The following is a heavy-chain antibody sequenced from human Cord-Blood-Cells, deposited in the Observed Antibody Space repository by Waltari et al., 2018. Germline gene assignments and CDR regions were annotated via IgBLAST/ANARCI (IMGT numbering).Heavy chain of an antibody. J-gene: IGHJ6*03. CDR2: INHSGST. V-gene: IGHV4-34*01. CDR3: ARGDYYYYYYMDV. CDR1: GGSFSGYY. Sequence: QVQLQQWGAGLLKPSETLSLTCAVYGGSFSGYYWSWIRQPPGKGLEWIGEINHSGSTNYNPSLKSRVTISVDTSKNQFSLKLSSVTAADTAVYYCARGDYYYYYYMDVWGKGTTVTVSS.